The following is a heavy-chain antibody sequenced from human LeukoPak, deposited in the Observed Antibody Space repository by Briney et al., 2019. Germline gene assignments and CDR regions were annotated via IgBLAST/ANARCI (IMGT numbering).Heavy chain of an antibody. Sequence: SVKVFCKASGGTFSSYAISWVRQAPGQGLEWMGGIIPIFGTANYAQKFQGRVTITADESTSTAYMELSSLRSEDTAVYYCARDGSRGFDNWFDPWGQGTLVTVSS. V-gene: IGHV1-69*13. CDR2: IIPIFGTA. CDR1: GGTFSSYA. D-gene: IGHD6-25*01. J-gene: IGHJ5*02. CDR3: ARDGSRGFDNWFDP.